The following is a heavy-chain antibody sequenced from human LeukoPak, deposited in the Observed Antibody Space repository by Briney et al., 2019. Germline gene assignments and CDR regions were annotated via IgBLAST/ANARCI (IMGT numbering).Heavy chain of an antibody. CDR2: IRGSGDRT. CDR1: GFTFSSYA. V-gene: IGHV3-23*01. Sequence: GGSLRLSCAASGFTFSSYAMSWVRQAPGKGLEWVSAIRGSGDRTYYADSVKGRFTISRDNSKNTLYLQMNSLRVEDTAVYFCAREGALTVTKDAFDIWGQGTMVTVSS. J-gene: IGHJ3*02. CDR3: AREGALTVTKDAFDI. D-gene: IGHD4-17*01.